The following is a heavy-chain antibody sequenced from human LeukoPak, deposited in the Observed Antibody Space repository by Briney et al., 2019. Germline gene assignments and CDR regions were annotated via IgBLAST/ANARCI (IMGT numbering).Heavy chain of an antibody. CDR2: IYYSGST. CDR1: GGSISSHY. D-gene: IGHD6-6*01. Sequence: SETLSLTCTVSGGSISSHYWSWIRQPPGKGLEWIGYIYYSGSTNYNPSLKSRVTISVDTSKNQFSLKLSSVTAADTAVYYCAREIPSLDIAARFDPWGQGTLVTVSS. CDR3: AREIPSLDIAARFDP. V-gene: IGHV4-59*11. J-gene: IGHJ5*02.